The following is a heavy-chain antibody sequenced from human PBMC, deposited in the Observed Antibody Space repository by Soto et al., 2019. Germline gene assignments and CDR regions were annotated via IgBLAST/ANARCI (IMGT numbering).Heavy chain of an antibody. V-gene: IGHV4-59*01. CDR1: GGSISTYN. CDR2: IYYTGST. J-gene: IGHJ4*02. Sequence: QVQLQESGPGLVKPSETLSLTCTVSGGSISTYNWRWIRQPPGKGLEWIGYIYYTGSTNYNPSLHSLVTISVYTSVNQFYLTLSSGTAAYTAISDCERGRDWLDDWGQGTMVTVSS. CDR3: ERGRDWLDD. D-gene: IGHD6-19*01.